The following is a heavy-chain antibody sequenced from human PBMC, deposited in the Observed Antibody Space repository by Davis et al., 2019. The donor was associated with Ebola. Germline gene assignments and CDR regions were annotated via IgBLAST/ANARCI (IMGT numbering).Heavy chain of an antibody. CDR2: MSGSGGST. V-gene: IGHV3-23*01. Sequence: GGSLRLSCAASGFTFSSYAMSWVRQAPGKGLEWVSAMSGSGGSTYYADSVKGRFTISRDNSKNSLYLQMNSLRTEDTALYYCAKDSPLGGDFWSGYPRFDPWGQGTLVTVSS. D-gene: IGHD3-3*01. CDR3: AKDSPLGGDFWSGYPRFDP. CDR1: GFTFSSYA. J-gene: IGHJ5*02.